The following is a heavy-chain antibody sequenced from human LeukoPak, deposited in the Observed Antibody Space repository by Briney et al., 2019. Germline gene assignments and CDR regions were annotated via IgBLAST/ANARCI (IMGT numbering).Heavy chain of an antibody. CDR1: GFTFNSYE. Sequence: GGSLRLSCAASGFTFNSYEMNWVRQAPGKGLEWVSYISSSGSTIYYADSVKGRFTISRDNSKNTLYLQMNSLRAEDTAVYYCANLGYCSGGSCYSWWTFIDYWGQGTLVTVSS. CDR2: ISSSGSTI. J-gene: IGHJ4*02. CDR3: ANLGYCSGGSCYSWWTFIDY. D-gene: IGHD2-15*01. V-gene: IGHV3-48*03.